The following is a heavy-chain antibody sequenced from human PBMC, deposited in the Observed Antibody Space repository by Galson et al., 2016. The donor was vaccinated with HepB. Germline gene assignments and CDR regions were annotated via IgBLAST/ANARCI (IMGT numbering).Heavy chain of an antibody. CDR1: GGSISSTTNW. J-gene: IGHJ3*02. CDR3: AGDCTGGTCKFAGYDAFDI. CDR2: IYHSGDT. V-gene: IGHV4-4*02. Sequence: SETLSLTCIVSGGSISSTTNWWSWVRQSPGQGLEWIGEIYHSGDTNYNPSLKSRATISVDTSRNQFSLSLSSVTAADTAVYYCAGDCTGGTCKFAGYDAFDIWGQGTTVTVSS. D-gene: IGHD2-8*02.